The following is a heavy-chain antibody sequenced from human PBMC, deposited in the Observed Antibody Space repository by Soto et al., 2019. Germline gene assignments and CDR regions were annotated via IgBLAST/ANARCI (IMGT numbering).Heavy chain of an antibody. Sequence: ASVKVSCKASGYTFSSYAISWVRQAPGQGLEWMGGIIPIFGTANYAQKFQGRVTITADESTSTAYMELSSLRSEDTAVYYCARERGYSYGYYWFDPWGQGTLVTVSS. CDR3: ARERGYSYGYYWFDP. D-gene: IGHD5-18*01. V-gene: IGHV1-69*13. CDR2: IIPIFGTA. CDR1: GYTFSSYA. J-gene: IGHJ5*02.